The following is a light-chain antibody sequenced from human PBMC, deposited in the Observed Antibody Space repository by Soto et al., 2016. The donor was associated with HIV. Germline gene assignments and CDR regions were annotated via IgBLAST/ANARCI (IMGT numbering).Light chain of an antibody. CDR3: QQYNSHSWT. Sequence: DIQMTQSPSTLSASIGDRVTITCRASQSISSWLAWYQQKPGRAPNLLIYKASNLESGVPSRFSGSGSGTEFTLTISSLQPDDFATYYCQQYNSHSWTFGQGTKVGIK. V-gene: IGKV1-5*03. J-gene: IGKJ1*01. CDR2: KAS. CDR1: QSISSW.